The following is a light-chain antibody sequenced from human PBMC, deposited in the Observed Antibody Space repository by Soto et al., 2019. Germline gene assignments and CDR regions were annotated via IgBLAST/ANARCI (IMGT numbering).Light chain of an antibody. V-gene: IGKV3-20*01. Sequence: EIVLTQSPGTLSLSPGDRATLSCRASQSVSSSYLAWYEQKPGQAPRLLIYGASSRATGIPDRFSGSGSGTDFTLPISRLEPEEFAVYYCQQYGSSRTFGQGTKVEIK. CDR2: GAS. CDR1: QSVSSSY. CDR3: QQYGSSRT. J-gene: IGKJ1*01.